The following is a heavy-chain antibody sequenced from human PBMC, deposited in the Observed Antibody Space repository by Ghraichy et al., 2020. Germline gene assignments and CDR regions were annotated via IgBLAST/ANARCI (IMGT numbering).Heavy chain of an antibody. CDR1: VCTFSSYA. J-gene: IGHJ6*02. CDR2: IIPIFGTA. D-gene: IGHD2-2*01. CDR3: ARDWGKIVVVPAVNLYYYYGMDV. Sequence: SVKVSCKASVCTFSSYAISWVRQAPGQGLEWMGGIIPIFGTANYAQKFQGRVTITADESTSTAYMELSSLRSEDTAVYYCARDWGKIVVVPAVNLYYYYGMDVWGQGTTVTVSS. V-gene: IGHV1-69*13.